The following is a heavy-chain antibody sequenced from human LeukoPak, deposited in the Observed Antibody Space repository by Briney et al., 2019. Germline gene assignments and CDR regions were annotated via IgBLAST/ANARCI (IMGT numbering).Heavy chain of an antibody. Sequence: SETLSLTRTVSGGSISSYYWSWIRQPPGKGLEWIGYIYYSGSTNYNPSLKSRVTISVDTSKSQFSLKLSSVTAADTAVYYCARQGLTGPEYYYSGMDVWGQGTTVTVSS. J-gene: IGHJ6*02. V-gene: IGHV4-59*08. CDR2: IYYSGST. CDR3: ARQGLTGPEYYYSGMDV. CDR1: GGSISSYY. D-gene: IGHD3-9*01.